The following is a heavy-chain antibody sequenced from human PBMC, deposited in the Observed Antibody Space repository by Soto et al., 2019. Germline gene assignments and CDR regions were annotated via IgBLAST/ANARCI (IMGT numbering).Heavy chain of an antibody. CDR3: ARVHPARLGAFDV. D-gene: IGHD3-16*01. Sequence: VESGGELVRPGGSLRLSCSASGFTLSNYWMHWLRQVPGKGPGWVARMNGEGTSANYADSVKGRFSISRDTAKNTLYLQMISLTVEDTALYYCARVHPARLGAFDVWGQGTLVTVSS. CDR1: GFTLSNYW. J-gene: IGHJ3*01. V-gene: IGHV3-74*01. CDR2: MNGEGTSA.